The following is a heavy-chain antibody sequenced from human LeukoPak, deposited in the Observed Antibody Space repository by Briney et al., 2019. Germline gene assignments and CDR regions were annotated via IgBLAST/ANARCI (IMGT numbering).Heavy chain of an antibody. CDR1: GFTFSSYW. V-gene: IGHV3-74*01. D-gene: IGHD3-10*01. Sequence: GGSLRLSCAASGFTFSSYWMHWVRQAPGKGLVWVSRINTDGSSTSYADSVKGRFTISRDNAKNTLYLQMNSLRAEDTAVYYCARAPLWFGELWAFDYWGQGTLVTVSS. CDR2: INTDGSST. J-gene: IGHJ4*02. CDR3: ARAPLWFGELWAFDY.